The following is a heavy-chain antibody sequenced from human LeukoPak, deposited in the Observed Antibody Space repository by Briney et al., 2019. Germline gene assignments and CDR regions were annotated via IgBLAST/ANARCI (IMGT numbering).Heavy chain of an antibody. CDR3: AKGPLRGTAAAIDY. V-gene: IGHV3-30*18. J-gene: IGHJ4*02. CDR1: GFTFNNYG. Sequence: GGSLRLSCAASGFTFNNYGMHWVRQATGKGLEWVAVISYDGRNKHYPDSVKGRFTISRDISTDTLWLQMDSLRTEDTAVYYCAKGPLRGTAAAIDYWGQGTLVTVSS. D-gene: IGHD2-2*01. CDR2: ISYDGRNK.